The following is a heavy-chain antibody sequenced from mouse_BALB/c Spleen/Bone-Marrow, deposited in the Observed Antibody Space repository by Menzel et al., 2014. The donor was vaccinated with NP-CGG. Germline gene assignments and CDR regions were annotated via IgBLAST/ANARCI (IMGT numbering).Heavy chain of an antibody. Sequence: VQLQQSGPELVKPGVSVKLSCKASGYTFTSYWMHWAKLRPGQGFEWIGEISPSNGRTNCNEKFKRKATLTVDKTSSTAYKQLRSLTSEDSAVYYCTIGGFDYWRQSTPSTVPS. CDR3: TIGGFDY. CDR2: ISPSNGRT. J-gene: IGHJ2*01. CDR1: GYTFTSYW. V-gene: IGHV1S16*01.